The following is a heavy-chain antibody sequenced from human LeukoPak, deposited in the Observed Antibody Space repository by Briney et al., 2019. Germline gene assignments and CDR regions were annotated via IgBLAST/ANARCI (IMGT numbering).Heavy chain of an antibody. D-gene: IGHD2-2*01. CDR3: AGGEGCSGTSCYNGFHH. CDR2: IIPIFSTP. Sequence: ASVKVSCKASGGTFVDYTVSWVRQAPGQGLEWMGGIIPIFSTPNYAPKFQGRVTISTDESSSTAYLELSGLRSDDTAMYYCAGGEGCSGTSCYNGFHHWGQGTLVTVTS. J-gene: IGHJ4*02. V-gene: IGHV1-69*05. CDR1: GGTFVDYT.